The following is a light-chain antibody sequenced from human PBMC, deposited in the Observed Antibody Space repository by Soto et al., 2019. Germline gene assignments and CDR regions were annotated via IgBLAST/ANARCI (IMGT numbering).Light chain of an antibody. V-gene: IGKV1-5*01. J-gene: IGKJ1*01. CDR1: QSISGW. CDR3: QQYYRYSWT. Sequence: DIQMTQSPSTLSASVGDRVTITCRASQSISGWLAWYQQKPGKAPRLVIYEAYSFHSGVPSRFSGGGSGTEFTLTISSLQPDDFATYYCQQYYRYSWTFGQGTKVEVK. CDR2: EAY.